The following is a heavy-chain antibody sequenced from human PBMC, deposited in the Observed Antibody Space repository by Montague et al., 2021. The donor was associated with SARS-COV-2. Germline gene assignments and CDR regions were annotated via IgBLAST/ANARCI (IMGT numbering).Heavy chain of an antibody. J-gene: IGHJ6*02. V-gene: IGHV4-4*02. Sequence: SETLSLTCAVSGDSISSSNWWSWVRQPPGKGLEWIGETYHSGSTNYNPSLKSRVTISVDKSKTQFSLKLSSVAAADTAVYYCARSRGNLQWPFYYYYGMDVWGQGTTVTVSS. CDR2: TYHSGST. CDR1: GDSISSSNW. CDR3: ARSRGNLQWPFYYYYGMDV. D-gene: IGHD6-19*01.